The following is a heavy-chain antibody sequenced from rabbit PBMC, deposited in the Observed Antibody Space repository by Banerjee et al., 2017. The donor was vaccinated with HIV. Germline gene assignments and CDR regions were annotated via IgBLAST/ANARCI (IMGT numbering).Heavy chain of an antibody. D-gene: IGHD6-1*01. Sequence: QSLEESGGDLVKPGASLTLTCTASGFSFSAGYWICWVRQAPGKGLEWIACIDTGSSGSTYYASWAKGRFAISKTSSTTVTLQMTSLTAADTATYFCARDDGGDAANLWGPGTLVTVS. CDR2: IDTGSSGST. CDR3: ARDDGGDAANL. V-gene: IGHV1S40*01. CDR1: GFSFSAGYW. J-gene: IGHJ4*01.